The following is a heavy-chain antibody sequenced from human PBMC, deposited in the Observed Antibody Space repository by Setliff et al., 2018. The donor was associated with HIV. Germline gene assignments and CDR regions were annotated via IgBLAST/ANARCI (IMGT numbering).Heavy chain of an antibody. Sequence: TLSLTCSVSGGSITSGSYYWSWIRQPAGKGLEWIGRFYTSGSTNYNPSLKSRVTISLDMSKNLFSLNLTSVTAADTAVYYCARDLGYCSGGSCYWHYWGQGTLVTVSS. D-gene: IGHD2-15*01. J-gene: IGHJ4*02. CDR2: FYTSGST. CDR1: GGSITSGSYY. CDR3: ARDLGYCSGGSCYWHY. V-gene: IGHV4-61*02.